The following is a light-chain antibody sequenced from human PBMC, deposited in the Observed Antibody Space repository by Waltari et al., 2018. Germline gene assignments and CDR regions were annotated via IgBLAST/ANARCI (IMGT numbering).Light chain of an antibody. V-gene: IGLV2-14*03. CDR2: DVS. CDR1: SSDIGGYNY. J-gene: IGLJ2*01. CDR3: SSYIDSSTLEL. Sequence: QSALTQPASVSGSPGQSITISCTGTSSDIGGYNYVSWYQQVPGKAPKLMIYDVSNRPSGVSSRFSVSKSGNTASLTISGLQAEDEADYFCSSYIDSSTLELFGGGTSLTVL.